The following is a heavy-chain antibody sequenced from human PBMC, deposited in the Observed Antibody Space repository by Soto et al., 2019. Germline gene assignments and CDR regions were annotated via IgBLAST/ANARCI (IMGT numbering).Heavy chain of an antibody. V-gene: IGHV1-69*13. Sequence: SVKVSCKASGGTFSSYAISWVRQAPGQGLEWMGGIIPIFGTANCAQKFQGRVTITADESTSTAYMELSSLRSGDTAVYYCARDLPYGLARDGDAFDIWGQGTMVTVSS. CDR1: GGTFSSYA. J-gene: IGHJ3*02. D-gene: IGHD4-17*01. CDR3: ARDLPYGLARDGDAFDI. CDR2: IIPIFGTA.